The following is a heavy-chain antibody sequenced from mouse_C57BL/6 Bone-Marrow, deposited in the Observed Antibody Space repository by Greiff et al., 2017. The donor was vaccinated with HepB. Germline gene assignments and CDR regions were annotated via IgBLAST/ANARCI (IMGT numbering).Heavy chain of an antibody. CDR2: IDPSDSYT. V-gene: IGHV1-59*01. J-gene: IGHJ2*01. CDR3: ARSGNLGTDY. CDR1: GYTFTSYW. Sequence: VQLQQPGAELVRPGTSVKLSCKASGYTFTSYWMHWVKQRPGQGLEWIGVIDPSDSYTNYNQKFKGKATLTVDTSSSTAYMQLSSLTSEDSAVYYCARSGNLGTDYWGQGTTLTVSS. D-gene: IGHD2-14*01.